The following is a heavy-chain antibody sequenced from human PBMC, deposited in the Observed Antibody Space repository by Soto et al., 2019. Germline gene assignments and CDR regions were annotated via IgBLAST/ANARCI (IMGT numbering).Heavy chain of an antibody. CDR1: GFTFSSYA. Sequence: GGSLRLSCAASGFTFSSYAMHWVRQAPGKGLEWVAVISYDGSNKYYADSVKGRFTISRDNSKNTLYLQMNSLRAEDTAVYYCARDPGYSYGNTRGQGTLVTVSS. CDR3: ARDPGYSYGNT. CDR2: ISYDGSNK. D-gene: IGHD5-18*01. V-gene: IGHV3-30-3*01. J-gene: IGHJ4*02.